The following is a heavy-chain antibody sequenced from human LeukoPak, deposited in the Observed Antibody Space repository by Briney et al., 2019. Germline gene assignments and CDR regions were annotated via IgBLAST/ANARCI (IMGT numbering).Heavy chain of an antibody. CDR2: INPNGGST. CDR3: VRGTGTSFGYFDY. V-gene: IGHV1-46*01. Sequence: ASVKVSCKASGYTFTSHYIHWVRQAPGQGLEWMGIINPNGGSTGYVQKFQGRVTLTRDTSTSTVYMELSSLRSEDTAVYYCVRGTGTSFGYFDYWGQGTLVTVSS. D-gene: IGHD1-14*01. CDR1: GYTFTSHY. J-gene: IGHJ4*02.